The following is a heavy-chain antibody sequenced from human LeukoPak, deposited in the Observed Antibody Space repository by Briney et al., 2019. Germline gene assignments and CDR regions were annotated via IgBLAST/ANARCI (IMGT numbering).Heavy chain of an antibody. D-gene: IGHD3-16*01. CDR1: GGTFSSYA. Sequence: ASVKVSCKASGGTFSSYAISWVRQAPGQGLEWMGRIIPIFGTANYAQKFQGRVTITTDESTSTAYMELSSLRSEDTAEYYCAREGLADFDYWGQGTLVTVSS. CDR2: IIPIFGTA. V-gene: IGHV1-69*05. CDR3: AREGLADFDY. J-gene: IGHJ4*02.